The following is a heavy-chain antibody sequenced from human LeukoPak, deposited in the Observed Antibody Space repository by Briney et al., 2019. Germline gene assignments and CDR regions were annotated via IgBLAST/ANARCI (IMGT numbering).Heavy chain of an antibody. V-gene: IGHV3-64*01. CDR2: ISSNGGST. CDR3: ARGSLMSGWRVMDV. D-gene: IGHD3-3*01. J-gene: IGHJ6*03. Sequence: GGSLRLSCAASGFTFSSYAMHWVRQAPGKGLEYVSAISSNGGSTYYANSVKGRFTISRDNSKNTLYLQMGSLRAEDVAVYYCARGSLMSGWRVMDVWGKGTTVTISS. CDR1: GFTFSSYA.